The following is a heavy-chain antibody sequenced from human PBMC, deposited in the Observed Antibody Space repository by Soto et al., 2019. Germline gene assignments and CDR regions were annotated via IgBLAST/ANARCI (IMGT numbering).Heavy chain of an antibody. CDR2: ISAYNGNT. CDR3: ARDHCTNGVCYWGVNWFDP. V-gene: IGHV1-18*04. J-gene: IGHJ5*02. Sequence: AAVNVSCKGSGYSFTIYGISGVRQAPVQWLEWMGWISAYNGNTNYAQKLQGRVTMTTDTSTSTAYMELRSLRSDDTAVYYCARDHCTNGVCYWGVNWFDPWGQGTLVTVSS. D-gene: IGHD2-8*01. CDR1: GYSFTIYG.